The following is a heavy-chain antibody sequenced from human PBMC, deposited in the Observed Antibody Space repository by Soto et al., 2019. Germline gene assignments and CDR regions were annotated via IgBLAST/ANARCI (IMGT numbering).Heavy chain of an antibody. D-gene: IGHD3-3*01. CDR1: GXPFSSYG. V-gene: IGHV3-30*18. CDR2: ISYDGSNK. CDR3: AKEGVTIFGVVPPSYGMAV. Sequence: GSLRLSSAASGXPFSSYGMHWVRQAPGKGLELVAVISYDGSNKYYADSVKGRFTISRDNSKNTLYLQMNSLRAEDTAVYYFAKEGVTIFGVVPPSYGMAVWGQGTTATVS. J-gene: IGHJ6*02.